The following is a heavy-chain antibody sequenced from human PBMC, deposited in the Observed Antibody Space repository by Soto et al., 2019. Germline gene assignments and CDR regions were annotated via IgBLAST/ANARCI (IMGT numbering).Heavy chain of an antibody. J-gene: IGHJ4*02. Sequence: SETLSLTCTVSGGPISSYYWSWIRQPPGKGLEWIGYIYYSGSTNYNPSLKSRVTISVDTSKNQFSLKLSSVTAADTAVYYCARYYGGYSDYWGQGTLVTV. V-gene: IGHV4-59*08. D-gene: IGHD3-10*01. CDR3: ARYYGGYSDY. CDR1: GGPISSYY. CDR2: IYYSGST.